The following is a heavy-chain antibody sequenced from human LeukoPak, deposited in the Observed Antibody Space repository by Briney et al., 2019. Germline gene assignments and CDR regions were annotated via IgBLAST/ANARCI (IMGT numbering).Heavy chain of an antibody. Sequence: GGSLRLSCAASGFTFNTYWMHWVRQAPGKGLEWVASISTVSTYTFYAESLKGRISISRDNAKNSLILQMSSLRADDTAVYYCTLDGSGVYYYYYMDVWGKGTTVTVSS. CDR2: ISTVSTYT. V-gene: IGHV3-21*01. J-gene: IGHJ6*03. CDR1: GFTFNTYW. D-gene: IGHD6-25*01. CDR3: TLDGSGVYYYYYMDV.